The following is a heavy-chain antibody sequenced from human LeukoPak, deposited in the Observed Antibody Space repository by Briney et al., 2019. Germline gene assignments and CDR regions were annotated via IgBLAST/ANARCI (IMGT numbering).Heavy chain of an antibody. J-gene: IGHJ4*02. CDR3: AKAIAAAGTFDY. V-gene: IGHV3-23*01. CDR2: ISGSGGST. Sequence: PGGSLRLSCAASGFTLSSYAMSWLRQDPGKGLEWVSAISGSGGSTYYADSVKGRFTISRDNSKNTLYLQMNSLRAEDTAVYYCAKAIAAAGTFDYWGQGTLVTVSS. CDR1: GFTLSSYA. D-gene: IGHD6-13*01.